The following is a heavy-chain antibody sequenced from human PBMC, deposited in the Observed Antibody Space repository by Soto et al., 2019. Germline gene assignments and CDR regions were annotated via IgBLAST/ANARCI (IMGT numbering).Heavy chain of an antibody. D-gene: IGHD2-21*02. CDR1: GYTFTSYA. J-gene: IGHJ4*02. Sequence: ASVTVSCKAPGYTFTSYAMHWVRQATRQRLEWMAWINAGNGNTKYSQKFQGRVTITRDTSASTAYMELSSLRSEDTAVYYCARRIVVVTALDYWGQGTLVTVSS. CDR2: INAGNGNT. CDR3: ARRIVVVTALDY. V-gene: IGHV1-3*01.